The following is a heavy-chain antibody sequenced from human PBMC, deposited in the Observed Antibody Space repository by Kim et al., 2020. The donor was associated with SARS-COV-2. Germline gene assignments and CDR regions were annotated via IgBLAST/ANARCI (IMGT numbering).Heavy chain of an antibody. CDR1: GYSVTRDE. Sequence: ASVKVSCKASGYSVTRDEINWGRQAPGQGLEWMGGRNPNTGHTDYAQRVQGRLTLTKNTSIGTAYMELSSLRSEDTAVYYCATGGATVTVTWGQGTLVTVSS. J-gene: IGHJ5*02. D-gene: IGHD4-17*01. CDR3: ATGGATVTVT. V-gene: IGHV1-8*01. CDR2: RNPNTGHT.